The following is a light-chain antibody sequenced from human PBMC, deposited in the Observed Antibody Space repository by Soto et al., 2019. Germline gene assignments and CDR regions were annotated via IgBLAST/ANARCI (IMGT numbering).Light chain of an antibody. J-gene: IGKJ1*01. CDR3: QQYNSYSRT. V-gene: IGKV1-5*01. Sequence: MTQSPATLSVSPGERATLSCRASQSISSGLTWYQQKPGKAPKVLIYDASSLESGIPARFSGSGSGTEFTLTISSLQPDDFATYYCQQYNSYSRTFGQGTKVDIK. CDR2: DAS. CDR1: QSISSG.